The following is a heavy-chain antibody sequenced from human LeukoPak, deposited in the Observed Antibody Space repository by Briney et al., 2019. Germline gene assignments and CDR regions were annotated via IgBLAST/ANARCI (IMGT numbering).Heavy chain of an antibody. J-gene: IGHJ4*02. CDR1: GFTFDDYA. CDR2: ISWNSGSI. V-gene: IGHV3-9*03. CDR3: AKDMYSSGWYYFDY. Sequence: GRSLRLSCAASGFTFDDYAMHWVRHAPGKGLEWVSGISWNSGSIGYADSVKGRFTISRDNAKNSLYLQMNSLRAEDMALYYCAKDMYSSGWYYFDYWGQGTLVTVSS. D-gene: IGHD6-19*01.